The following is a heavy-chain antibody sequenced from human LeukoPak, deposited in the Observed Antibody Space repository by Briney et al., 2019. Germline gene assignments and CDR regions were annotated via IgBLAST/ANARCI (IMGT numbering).Heavy chain of an antibody. Sequence: PSETLSLTRTVSGGPISRSTYIWGWIRQPPGKGLEWIASVYYNGHTYFNPSLKSRVTISIDTSENQFSLNVRSVTAADTAVFYCASTPYYGSRGSGSISLWGQGTLVTVSS. CDR3: ASTPYYGSRGSGSISL. D-gene: IGHD3-10*01. J-gene: IGHJ4*02. V-gene: IGHV4-39*01. CDR2: VYYNGHT. CDR1: GGPISRSTYI.